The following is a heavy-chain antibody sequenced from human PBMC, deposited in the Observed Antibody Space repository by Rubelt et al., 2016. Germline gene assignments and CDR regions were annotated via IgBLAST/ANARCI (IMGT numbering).Heavy chain of an antibody. Sequence: AEVEKPGASVKLSCKASGYTFTDYAMHWVRQAPGQRLEYMGWINGGNGNTKYSQKFQDRVTITRDTSASTAYMELSSLTPEDTAMYYCAREGNLATRVDAFDIWGQGTKVTVSS. D-gene: IGHD4-23*01. CDR2: INGGNGNT. V-gene: IGHV1-3*01. J-gene: IGHJ3*02. CDR1: GYTFTDYA. CDR3: AREGNLATRVDAFDI.